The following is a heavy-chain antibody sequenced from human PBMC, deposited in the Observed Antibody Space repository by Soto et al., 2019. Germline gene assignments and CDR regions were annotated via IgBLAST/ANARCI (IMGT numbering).Heavy chain of an antibody. Sequence: EVQLVESGGDLVQPGGSLRLSCAASGFTFSSYAMTWVRQAPGKGLEWVSAISGDGDRTHYADSVKGRFAISRDNSKNTVFLQINSLRVEDTAVYYSAQWPEGSMSYFDYWGQRTLVTVSS. CDR3: AQWPEGSMSYFDY. CDR2: ISGDGDRT. J-gene: IGHJ4*02. CDR1: GFTFSSYA. V-gene: IGHV3-23*04.